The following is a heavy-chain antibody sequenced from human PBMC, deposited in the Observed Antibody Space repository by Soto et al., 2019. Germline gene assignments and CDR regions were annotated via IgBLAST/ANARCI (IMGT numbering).Heavy chain of an antibody. CDR3: ARSHGSSTSLEIYYYYYYGMDV. V-gene: IGHV1-69*01. D-gene: IGHD2-2*01. J-gene: IGHJ6*02. Sequence: QVRLVQSGAEVKKPGSSVKVSCKASGGTYSSYAISWVRQAPGQGLEWMGGIIPISETTNYAQKFQGRVTSTADESKSTAYLELSSLRSEDTAVYYCARSHGSSTSLEIYYYYYYGMDVWGQGTTVTVSS. CDR2: IIPISETT. CDR1: GGTYSSYA.